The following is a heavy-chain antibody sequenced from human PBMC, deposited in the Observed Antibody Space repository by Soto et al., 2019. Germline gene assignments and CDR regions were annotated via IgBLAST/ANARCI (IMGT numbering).Heavy chain of an antibody. J-gene: IGHJ4*02. CDR1: GDSISTFY. CDR2: VYYTGST. CDR3: ARGRTVRNYADDSSDYFYFFDY. Sequence: SETLSLTCTVSGDSISTFYWGWMRQSPGKELEWIGYVYYTGSTNYNPSLKSRVTISVDRSKNQFSLKLTSAKAADTAVYYCARGRTVRNYADDSSDYFYFFDYWGQGTQAPVYS. D-gene: IGHD3-22*01. V-gene: IGHV4-59*01.